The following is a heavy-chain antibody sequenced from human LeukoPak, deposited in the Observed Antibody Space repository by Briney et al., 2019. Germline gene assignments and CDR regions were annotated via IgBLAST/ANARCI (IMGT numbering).Heavy chain of an antibody. Sequence: GGSLRLSCAASDSTFSRSWMTWVRQAPGKGLEWVANIKQGGSEKYYVDSVKGRFTISRDTTKNSLYLQMNSLRAEDTAVYYCASIFRSIAARRAFDGMDVWGQGTTVTVSS. J-gene: IGHJ6*02. CDR1: DSTFSRSW. D-gene: IGHD6-6*01. CDR3: ASIFRSIAARRAFDGMDV. V-gene: IGHV3-7*05. CDR2: IKQGGSEK.